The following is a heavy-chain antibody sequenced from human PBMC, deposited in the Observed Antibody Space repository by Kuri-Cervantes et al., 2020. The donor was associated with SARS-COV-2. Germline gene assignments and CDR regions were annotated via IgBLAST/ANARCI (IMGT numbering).Heavy chain of an antibody. J-gene: IGHJ4*02. CDR2: ISDSGST. V-gene: IGHV4-59*01. D-gene: IGHD1-26*01. Sequence: GSLRLSCTVSGGSINSYYWSWIRQPPGKGLEWIGYISDSGSTNYNPSLKSRVTISLDTSKNQFSLKLSSVTAADTAVYYCATGSYYVAYDYWGQGTLVTVSS. CDR3: ATGSYYVAYDY. CDR1: GGSINSYY.